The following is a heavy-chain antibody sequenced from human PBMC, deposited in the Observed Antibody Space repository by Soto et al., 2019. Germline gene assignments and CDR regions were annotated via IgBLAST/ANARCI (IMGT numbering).Heavy chain of an antibody. CDR1: GGSISSYY. V-gene: IGHV4-59*01. CDR2: IYYRGSS. J-gene: IGHJ6*02. CDR3: AREKVYYGMDV. Sequence: SETLSLTCTVSGGSISSYYWTWIRQPPGKGLEWIGYIYYRGSSNYNPSLKSRVTISIDTSKNQFSLKLSSVTAADTAVYYCAREKVYYGMDVWGQGTTVTVSS.